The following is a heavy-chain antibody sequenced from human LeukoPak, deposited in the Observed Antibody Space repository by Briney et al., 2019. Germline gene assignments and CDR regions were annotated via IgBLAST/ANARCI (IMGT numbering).Heavy chain of an antibody. V-gene: IGHV4-34*01. CDR1: GGSFSGYY. J-gene: IGHJ4*02. D-gene: IGHD3-22*01. Sequence: SETLSLTCAVYGGSFSGYYWSWIRQPPGKGLEWIGEINHSGSTNYNPSLKSRVTISVDTSKNQFSLKLSSVTAADTAVYYCASGLSLITSASFDYWGQGTLVTVSS. CDR3: ASGLSLITSASFDY. CDR2: INHSGST.